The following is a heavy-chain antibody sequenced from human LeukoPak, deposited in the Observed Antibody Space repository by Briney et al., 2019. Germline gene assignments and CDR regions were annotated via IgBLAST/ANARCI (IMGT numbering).Heavy chain of an antibody. Sequence: ASVKVSCKAPGYSFTNYDINWVRQATGQGLEWMGWMNPNSSNTGYAQKFQGRVTMTRGTSKSTAYLEMSSLRSEDTAVYYCASHSSSWLIDAFDIWGQGTMVTVSS. D-gene: IGHD6-13*01. V-gene: IGHV1-8*01. CDR1: GYSFTNYD. CDR2: MNPNSSNT. J-gene: IGHJ3*02. CDR3: ASHSSSWLIDAFDI.